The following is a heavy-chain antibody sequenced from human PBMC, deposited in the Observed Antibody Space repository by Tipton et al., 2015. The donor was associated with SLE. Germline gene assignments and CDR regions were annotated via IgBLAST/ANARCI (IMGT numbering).Heavy chain of an antibody. CDR1: GFTFSSYA. CDR2: ISSNGGST. CDR3: ARDLAGALDY. J-gene: IGHJ4*02. D-gene: IGHD7-27*01. Sequence: SLRLSCAASGFTFSSYAMHWVRQAPGKGLEYVSAISSNGGSTYYANSVKGRFTISRDNSKNTLYLQMGSLRAEDMAVYYCARDLAGALDYWGLGTLVPV. V-gene: IGHV3-64*01.